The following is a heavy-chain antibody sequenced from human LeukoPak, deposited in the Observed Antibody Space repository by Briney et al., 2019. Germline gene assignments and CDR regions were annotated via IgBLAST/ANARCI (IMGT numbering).Heavy chain of an antibody. Sequence: PSETLSLTCTVSGGSISSSSYYWGWIRQPPGKGLEWIGSIYYSGSTYYNPSLKSRVTISVDTSKNQFSLKLSSVTAADTAVYYCARGRTMVRVMDVWGQGTTVTVSS. CDR3: ARGRTMVRVMDV. J-gene: IGHJ6*02. D-gene: IGHD3-10*01. V-gene: IGHV4-39*01. CDR2: IYYSGST. CDR1: GGSISSSSYY.